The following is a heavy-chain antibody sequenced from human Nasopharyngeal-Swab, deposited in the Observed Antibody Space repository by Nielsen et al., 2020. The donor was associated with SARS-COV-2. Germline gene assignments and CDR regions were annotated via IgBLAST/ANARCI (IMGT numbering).Heavy chain of an antibody. V-gene: IGHV1-46*01. J-gene: IGHJ4*02. CDR3: ARGHSRIIVVVPWRKGYFDY. D-gene: IGHD2-2*01. Sequence: ASVKVSCKASGYTFTSYYMHWVRQAPGQGLEWMGIINPSGGSTSYAQKFQGRVTMTRDTSTSTVYMELSSLRSEDTAVYYWARGHSRIIVVVPWRKGYFDYWGQGTLVTVSS. CDR2: INPSGGST. CDR1: GYTFTSYY.